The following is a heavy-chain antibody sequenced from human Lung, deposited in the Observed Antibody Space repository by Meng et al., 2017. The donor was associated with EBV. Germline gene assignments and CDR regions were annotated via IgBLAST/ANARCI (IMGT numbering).Heavy chain of an antibody. CDR1: GDSIRSGGYY. CDR3: ARRDTDYRWYFDL. CDR2: IYHSGTT. Sequence: ESGPALVKPSQTLSPTCTVSGDSIRSGGYYWSWIRQHPGKGLEWIGEIYHSGTTTHNPSLKSRVTISVDKSKNQFSLRLSSVTAADTAVYYCARRDTDYRWYFDLWGRGALVTVSS. D-gene: IGHD4-11*01. J-gene: IGHJ2*01. V-gene: IGHV4-31*03.